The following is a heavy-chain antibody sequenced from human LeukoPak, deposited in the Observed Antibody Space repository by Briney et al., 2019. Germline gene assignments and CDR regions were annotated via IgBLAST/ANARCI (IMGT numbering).Heavy chain of an antibody. J-gene: IGHJ4*02. CDR1: GYSLGKNYY. CDR2: IYGTGST. D-gene: IGHD3-16*01. V-gene: IGHV4-38-2*01. Sequence: SETLSLACAVSGYSLGKNYYWGWIRQPPGKGLEWIGRIYGTGSTSYNPSLMNRVTMSVDTSKNHFSLKLTSVTAADTAVYYCARYDSRGSASTRFDYWGQGILVTISS. CDR3: ARYDSRGSASTRFDY.